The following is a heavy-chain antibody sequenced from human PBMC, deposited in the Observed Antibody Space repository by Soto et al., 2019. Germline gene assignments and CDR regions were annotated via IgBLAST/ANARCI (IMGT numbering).Heavy chain of an antibody. V-gene: IGHV3-48*01. CDR1: GFTLSSYS. Sequence: EVQLVESGGGLVQPGGSLRLSCAASGFTLSSYSMNCVRQAPGKGLEWVSYISSSSSTTYYADSVKGRFTISRDSAKNSLYLQLNSLRAEDTAVYYCAREGDSSGWYNWFDPWGQGTLVTVSS. CDR2: ISSSSSTT. CDR3: AREGDSSGWYNWFDP. J-gene: IGHJ5*02. D-gene: IGHD3-22*01.